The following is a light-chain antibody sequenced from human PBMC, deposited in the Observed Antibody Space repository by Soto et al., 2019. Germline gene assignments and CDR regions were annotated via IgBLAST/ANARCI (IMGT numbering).Light chain of an antibody. V-gene: IGKV1-5*01. J-gene: IGKJ4*01. CDR1: QSINKW. CDR3: QQYNTDSS. Sequence: DIQMTQSPSTLSASVGDSVTITCRASQSINKWLAWYQQKPGKAPNLLIFDASNLQSGVPSRFSGSGFGTEFTLIICSLQPEDVATYYCQQYNTDSSFGGGTKVAIK. CDR2: DAS.